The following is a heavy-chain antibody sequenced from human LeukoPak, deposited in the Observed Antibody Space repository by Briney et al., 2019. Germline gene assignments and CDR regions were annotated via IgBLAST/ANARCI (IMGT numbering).Heavy chain of an antibody. CDR2: IIPIFGTA. V-gene: IGHV1-69*05. CDR1: GGTFSSYA. CDR3: ARDRCSSTSCYQSSYYMDV. J-gene: IGHJ6*03. D-gene: IGHD2-2*01. Sequence: SVKVSCKASGGTFSSYAISWVRQAPGQGLEWMGGIIPIFGTANYAQKFQGRVTITTDESTSTAYMELSSLRSEDTAVYYCARDRCSSTSCYQSSYYMDVWGKGTTVTVSS.